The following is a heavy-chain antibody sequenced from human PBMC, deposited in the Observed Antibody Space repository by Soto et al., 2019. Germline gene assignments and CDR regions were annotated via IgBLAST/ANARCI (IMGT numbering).Heavy chain of an antibody. CDR1: GGSISSYY. CDR3: AGQYSYGSYGMDV. D-gene: IGHD5-18*01. Sequence: PSETLSLTCTVSGGSISSYYWSWIRQPPGKGLEWIGYIYYSGSTNYNPSLKSRVTISVDTSKNQFSLKLSSVTAADTAVYYCAGQYSYGSYGMDVWGQGTTVTSP. CDR2: IYYSGST. V-gene: IGHV4-59*08. J-gene: IGHJ6*02.